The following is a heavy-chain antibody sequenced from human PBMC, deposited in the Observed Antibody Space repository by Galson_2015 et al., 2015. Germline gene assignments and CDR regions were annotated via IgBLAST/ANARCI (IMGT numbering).Heavy chain of an antibody. CDR1: GFTFSSYW. CDR2: IKGDGSSI. D-gene: IGHD6-19*01. CDR3: ARDPVDGSGRFDY. Sequence: SLRLSCAASGFTFSSYWMHWVRQVPGKGLMWVSRIKGDGSSIIYADSVKGRFTISRDNTKNTVWLQMNSLRVEDTAVYYCARDPVDGSGRFDYRGQGTLVTVSS. J-gene: IGHJ4*02. V-gene: IGHV3-74*01.